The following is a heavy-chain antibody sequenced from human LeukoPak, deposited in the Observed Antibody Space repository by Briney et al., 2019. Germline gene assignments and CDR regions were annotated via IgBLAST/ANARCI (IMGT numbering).Heavy chain of an antibody. CDR1: GYTFTTYW. V-gene: IGHV5-10-1*01. Sequence: EVLRISCRSSGYTFTTYWINWVRQMPGKGLEWMGRINPSDSNTYYSPSFQGHVTISADKSINTAYLQWSSLKASDTAMYYCGYCGGSCYIHDYWGQGTLIIVSS. D-gene: IGHD2-15*01. J-gene: IGHJ4*02. CDR2: INPSDSNT. CDR3: GYCGGSCYIHDY.